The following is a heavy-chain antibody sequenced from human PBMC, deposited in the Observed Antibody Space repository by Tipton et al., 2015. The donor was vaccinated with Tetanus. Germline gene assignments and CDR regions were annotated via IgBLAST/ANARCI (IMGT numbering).Heavy chain of an antibody. CDR2: LSDDGRHG. CDR1: GFTFSSYT. D-gene: IGHD1-26*01. J-gene: IGHJ5*02. CDR3: ARVSDGGYSP. Sequence: SLRLSCAASGFTFSSYTMSWVRQAPGRGLEWLAMLSDDGRHGSSAESVKGRFTISRDNSMSILYLQMENLRAEDTAVYYCARVSDGGYSPWGQGTLVTVSS. V-gene: IGHV3-30*04.